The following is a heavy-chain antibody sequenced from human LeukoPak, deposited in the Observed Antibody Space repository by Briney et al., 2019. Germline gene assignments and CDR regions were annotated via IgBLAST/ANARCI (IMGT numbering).Heavy chain of an antibody. J-gene: IGHJ4*02. V-gene: IGHV3-9*01. CDR2: ISWNSGSI. CDR3: AKDIFTTAHYYFDY. Sequence: GGSLRLSCAASGFTFDEYAMHWVRQAPGKGLEWVSGISWNSGSIGYADSVKGRFTISRDNAKNSLYLQMNSLRAEDTALYYCAKDIFTTAHYYFDYWGQGTLVTVSS. D-gene: IGHD4-17*01. CDR1: GFTFDEYA.